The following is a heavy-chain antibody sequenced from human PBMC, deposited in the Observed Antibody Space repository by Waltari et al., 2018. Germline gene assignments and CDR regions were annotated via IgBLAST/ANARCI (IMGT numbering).Heavy chain of an antibody. V-gene: IGHV1-2*06. Sequence: PGASVKVSCKASGYTFTGYYMHWVRQAPGQGLEWMGRINPNSGGTNYAQKFQGRVTMTRDTSISTAYMELSRLRSDDTAVYYCARYSSGWHQGGLPAGSDYWGQGTLVTVSS. CDR2: INPNSGGT. J-gene: IGHJ4*02. CDR1: GYTFTGYY. CDR3: ARYSSGWHQGGLPAGSDY. D-gene: IGHD6-19*01.